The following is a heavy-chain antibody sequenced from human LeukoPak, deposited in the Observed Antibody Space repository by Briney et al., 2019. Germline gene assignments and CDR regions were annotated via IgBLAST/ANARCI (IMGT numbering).Heavy chain of an antibody. CDR1: GYSFTSYW. D-gene: IGHD6-13*01. CDR3: ARFWYGAAAVPNWFDP. J-gene: IGHJ5*02. V-gene: IGHV5-51*01. Sequence: RGESLKISCKGSGYSFTSYWIGWVRQMPGKGLEWMGIIYPGDSDTRYSPSFQGQVTISADKSISTAYLQWSSLKASDTAMYYCARFWYGAAAVPNWFDPWGQGTLVTVSS. CDR2: IYPGDSDT.